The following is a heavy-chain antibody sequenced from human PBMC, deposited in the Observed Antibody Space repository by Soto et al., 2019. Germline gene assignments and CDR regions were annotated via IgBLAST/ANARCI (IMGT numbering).Heavy chain of an antibody. D-gene: IGHD1-1*01. Sequence: GASVKVSCKASGGTFSSYAISWVRQAPGQGLEWMGGIIPIFGTANYAQKFQGRVTITADESTSTAYMELSSLRSEDTAVYYCARTTGTTSPFDYGGQGTLVTVAS. V-gene: IGHV1-69*13. J-gene: IGHJ4*02. CDR3: ARTTGTTSPFDY. CDR2: IIPIFGTA. CDR1: GGTFSSYA.